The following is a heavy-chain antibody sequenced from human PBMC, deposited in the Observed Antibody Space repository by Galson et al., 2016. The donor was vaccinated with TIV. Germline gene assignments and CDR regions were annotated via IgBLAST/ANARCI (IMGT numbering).Heavy chain of an antibody. CDR1: GYNFIAYY. V-gene: IGHV1-2*02. D-gene: IGHD2/OR15-2a*01. CDR3: ARGGSHCNRNTCYKMEGTD. CDR2: INSNSGGT. Sequence: SVKVSCKASGYNFIAYYMHWVRQAPGQGLEWMGWINSNSGGTNYAQAFQGRVTMTRDTSMSTVYMELSRLTSDDTAVYYCARGGSHCNRNTCYKMEGTDWGQGTLVTVSS. J-gene: IGHJ4*02.